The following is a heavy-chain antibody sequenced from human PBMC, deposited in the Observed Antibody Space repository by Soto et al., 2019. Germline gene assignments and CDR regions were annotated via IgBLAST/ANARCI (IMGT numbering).Heavy chain of an antibody. CDR3: ATQGLTTYYFGY. Sequence: PVESLKISCKVSGYSFASQWISWVRQVPGKGQEWMGRIDPSESYTTYNPSFQGHVTFSADKSITTAYLQWRSLEASDTAIYYCATQGLTTYYFGYWGQGTLVTVSS. CDR1: GYSFASQW. V-gene: IGHV5-10-1*01. J-gene: IGHJ4*02. CDR2: IDPSESYT.